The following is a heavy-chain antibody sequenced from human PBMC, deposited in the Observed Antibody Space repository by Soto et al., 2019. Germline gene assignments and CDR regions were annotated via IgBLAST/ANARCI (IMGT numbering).Heavy chain of an antibody. V-gene: IGHV4-59*01. CDR1: GGSMISGY. CDR2: ISHSGNT. CDR3: AGLRGYAYSPIDY. J-gene: IGHJ4*02. Sequence: KTPETLSLTCTVSGGSMISGYWSWIRQPTGKGLEWIGYISHSGNTNYNPSVKSRVTLSVDTPKNQFSLRLSSVTTADTAVYYCAGLRGYAYSPIDYWGQGTLVTVSS. D-gene: IGHD5-12*01.